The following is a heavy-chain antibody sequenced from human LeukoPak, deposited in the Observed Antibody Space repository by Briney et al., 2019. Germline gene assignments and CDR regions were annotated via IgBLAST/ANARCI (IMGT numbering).Heavy chain of an antibody. D-gene: IGHD3-16*02. CDR3: ARMVISSYYFDY. J-gene: IGHJ4*02. CDR2: IDWDDDK. V-gene: IGHV2-70*04. Sequence: SGPALVKPTQTLTLTRTFSGFSLSTSGMRVSWIRQPPGKALEWLARIDWDDDKFYSTSLKTMLTISRDTSKNQVVLTMTNMDPVDTATYYCARMVISSYYFDYWGQGTLVTVSS. CDR1: GFSLSTSGMR.